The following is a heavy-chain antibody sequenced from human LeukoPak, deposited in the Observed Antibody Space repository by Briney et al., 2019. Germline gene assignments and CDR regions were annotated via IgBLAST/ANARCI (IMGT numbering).Heavy chain of an antibody. D-gene: IGHD2-2*02. V-gene: IGHV3-30*03. CDR1: GFTFSSYG. CDR3: ASALVVPAAIDAFDI. Sequence: GGSLRLSCAASGFTFSSYGMHWVRQAPGKGLEWVAVISYDGSNKYYADSVKGRFTISRDNSKNTLYLQMNSLRAEDTAVYYCASALVVPAAIDAFDIWGQGTMVTVSS. CDR2: ISYDGSNK. J-gene: IGHJ3*02.